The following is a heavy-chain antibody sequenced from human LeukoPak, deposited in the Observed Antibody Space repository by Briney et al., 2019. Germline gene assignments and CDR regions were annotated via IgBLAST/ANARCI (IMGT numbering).Heavy chain of an antibody. V-gene: IGHV3-7*01. D-gene: IGHD3-22*01. J-gene: IGHJ4*02. Sequence: PGGSLRLSCAASGFTFSSYWTSWVRQAPGKGLEWVANIKQDGSENYYVDSVKGRFTISRDNAKNSLYLQMNSLRAEDTAVYYCARAETYYYDSSGYYYIYWGQGTLVTVSS. CDR3: ARAETYYYDSSGYYYIY. CDR2: IKQDGSEN. CDR1: GFTFSSYW.